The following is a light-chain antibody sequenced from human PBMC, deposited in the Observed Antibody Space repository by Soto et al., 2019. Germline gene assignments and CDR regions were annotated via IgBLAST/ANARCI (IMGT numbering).Light chain of an antibody. J-gene: IGKJ1*01. CDR3: QQYNSYSWT. Sequence: EIVMTQSPATLSVSPGEGVTLSCRASQGIGDTLAWYQHKPGQTPRLLIYDTSTRATGIPARFSGSGSGTEFTLTISSLQPDDFATYYCQQYNSYSWTFGQGTKVDIK. V-gene: IGKV3-15*01. CDR1: QGIGDT. CDR2: DTS.